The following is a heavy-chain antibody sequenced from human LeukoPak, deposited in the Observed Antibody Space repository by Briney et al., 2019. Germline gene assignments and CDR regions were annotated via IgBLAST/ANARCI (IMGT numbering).Heavy chain of an antibody. V-gene: IGHV1-3*01. D-gene: IGHD3-10*01. Sequence: ASVKVSCKTSGYNFASYTTHWLRQAPGQSPEWMGSINGDNGNTKYSEKFQGRVTFTRDTSASSAYMELSRLRSEDTAVYYCARSSSGTYHYWGQGTLVTVSS. CDR2: INGDNGNT. CDR3: ARSSSGTYHY. CDR1: GYNFASYT. J-gene: IGHJ4*02.